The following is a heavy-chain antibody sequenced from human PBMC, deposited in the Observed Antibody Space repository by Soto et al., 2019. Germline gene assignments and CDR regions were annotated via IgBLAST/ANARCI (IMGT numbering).Heavy chain of an antibody. Sequence: PSETLSLTCAVYGGSFSGYYWSWIRQPPGKGLEWIGEINHSGSTNYNPSLKSRVTISVDTSKNQFSLKLSSVTAADTAVYYCARGKVNSSGYRSYYYYGMDVWGQGTTVTVSS. CDR2: INHSGST. V-gene: IGHV4-34*01. J-gene: IGHJ6*02. D-gene: IGHD3-22*01. CDR1: GGSFSGYY. CDR3: ARGKVNSSGYRSYYYYGMDV.